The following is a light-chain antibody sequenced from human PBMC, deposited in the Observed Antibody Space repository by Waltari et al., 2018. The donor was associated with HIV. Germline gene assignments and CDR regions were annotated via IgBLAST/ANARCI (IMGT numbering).Light chain of an antibody. J-gene: IGLJ2*01. V-gene: IGLV1-51*01. CDR3: GTWDSSLRAGGV. CDR1: SSNIGNNY. CDR2: DKK. Sequence: QSVLTQPPSVSAAPGQKVTISCSGSSSNIGNNYVSWYQPLPGTAPKLLIDDKKTRPSGIPGRFSCSKSGTAATRGITGLQTGDEADYYCGTWDSSLRAGGVFGGGTKLTVL.